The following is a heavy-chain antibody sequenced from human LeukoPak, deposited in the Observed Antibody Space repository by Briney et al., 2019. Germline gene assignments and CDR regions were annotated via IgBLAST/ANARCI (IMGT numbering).Heavy chain of an antibody. V-gene: IGHV4-39*01. CDR2: IYYSGST. Sequence: PSETLSLTCTVSGGSISSTNYYWGWIRQPPGKGLEWIGSIYYSGSTYYNPSLKSRVTISVDTSKNQFSLKLNSVTAADTSVYYCARLGAFDIWGQGTMVTVPS. CDR1: GGSISSTNYY. J-gene: IGHJ3*02. CDR3: ARLGAFDI.